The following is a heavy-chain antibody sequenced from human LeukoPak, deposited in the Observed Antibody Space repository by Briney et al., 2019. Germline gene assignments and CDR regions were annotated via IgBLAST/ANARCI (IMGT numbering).Heavy chain of an antibody. V-gene: IGHV3-48*01. CDR1: GFTFSSYS. J-gene: IGHJ4*02. D-gene: IGHD6-19*01. CDR2: ISSSSSTI. CDR3: ARDLDSSEGDY. Sequence: GGSLRLSCAASGFTFSSYSMNWVRQAPGKGLEWVSYISSSSSTIYYADSVKGRFTISRDNAKNSLYLQMNSLKAEDTAVYYCARDLDSSEGDYWGQGTLVTVSS.